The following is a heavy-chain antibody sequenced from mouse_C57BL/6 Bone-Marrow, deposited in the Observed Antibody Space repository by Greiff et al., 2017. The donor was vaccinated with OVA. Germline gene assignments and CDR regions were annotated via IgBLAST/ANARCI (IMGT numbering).Heavy chain of an antibody. CDR2: IWSGGST. V-gene: IGHV2-2*01. Sequence: VKLQESGPGLVQPSQSLSITCTVSGFSLTSYGVHWVRQSPGKGLEWLGVIWSGGSTDYNAAFISRLSISKDNSKSQVFFKMNSLQADDTAIYYCARRGDGYPFAYWGQGTLVTVSA. D-gene: IGHD2-3*01. CDR1: GFSLTSYG. CDR3: ARRGDGYPFAY. J-gene: IGHJ3*01.